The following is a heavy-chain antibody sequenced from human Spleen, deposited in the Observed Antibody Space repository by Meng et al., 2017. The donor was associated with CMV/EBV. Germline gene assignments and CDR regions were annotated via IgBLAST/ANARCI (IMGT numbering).Heavy chain of an antibody. J-gene: IGHJ4*02. CDR2: ISSSSSYI. Sequence: SGFTFSSYSMNWVRQAPGKGLEWVSSISSSSSYIYYADSVKGRFTISRDNAKNSLYLQMNSLRAEDTAVYYCARATVLRFLEWVLDYWGQGTLVTVSS. CDR3: ARATVLRFLEWVLDY. CDR1: GFTFSSYS. V-gene: IGHV3-21*01. D-gene: IGHD3-3*01.